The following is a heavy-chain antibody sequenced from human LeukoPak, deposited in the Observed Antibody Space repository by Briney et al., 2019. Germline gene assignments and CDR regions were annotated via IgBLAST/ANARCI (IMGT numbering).Heavy chain of an antibody. CDR1: GFTFDDYA. CDR3: AKDRGLYDILTGFDY. D-gene: IGHD3-9*01. V-gene: IGHV3-9*01. CDR2: ISWNSGSI. Sequence: PGGSLRLSCAASGFTFDDYAMHWVRQAPGKGLEWVSGISWNSGSIGYADSVKGRFTISRDNAKNSLYLQMNSLRAEDTALYYCAKDRGLYDILTGFDYWGQGTLVTVSS. J-gene: IGHJ4*02.